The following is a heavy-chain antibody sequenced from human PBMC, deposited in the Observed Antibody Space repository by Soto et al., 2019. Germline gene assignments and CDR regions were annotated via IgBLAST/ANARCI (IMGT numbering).Heavy chain of an antibody. CDR1: GFTFSSYG. D-gene: IGHD3-3*01. V-gene: IGHV3-30*18. J-gene: IGHJ4*02. CDR2: ISYDGSNK. CDR3: AKGPISRYYDFWSGYYTCDY. Sequence: GGSLRLSCAASGFTFSSYGMHWVRQAPGKGLEWVAVISYDGSNKYYADSVKGRFTISRDNSKNTLYLQMNSLRAEDTAVYYCAKGPISRYYDFWSGYYTCDYWGQGALVTVSS.